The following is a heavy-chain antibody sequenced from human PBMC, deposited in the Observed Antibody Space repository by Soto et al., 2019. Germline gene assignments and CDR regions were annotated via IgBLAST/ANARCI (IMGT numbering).Heavy chain of an antibody. Sequence: PGGSLRLSCAASGFTFSSYAMSWVRQAPGKGLEWVSAISGSGGSTYYADSVKGRFTISGDNSKNTLYLQMNSLRAEDTAVYYCAKSLTIFGVVYYGMDVWGQGTTVTVSS. V-gene: IGHV3-23*01. J-gene: IGHJ6*02. CDR1: GFTFSSYA. CDR2: ISGSGGST. D-gene: IGHD3-3*01. CDR3: AKSLTIFGVVYYGMDV.